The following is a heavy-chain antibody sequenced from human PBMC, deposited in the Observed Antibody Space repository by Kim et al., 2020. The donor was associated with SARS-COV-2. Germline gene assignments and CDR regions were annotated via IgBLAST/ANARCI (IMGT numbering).Heavy chain of an antibody. V-gene: IGHV4-31*02. Sequence: SLKSRVTISLDTSKNQFSLKLGSVTAADTAVYYCARTPIPPCGGNFYFDYWGQGTLVTVSS. D-gene: IGHD2-21*01. J-gene: IGHJ4*02. CDR3: ARTPIPPCGGNFYFDY.